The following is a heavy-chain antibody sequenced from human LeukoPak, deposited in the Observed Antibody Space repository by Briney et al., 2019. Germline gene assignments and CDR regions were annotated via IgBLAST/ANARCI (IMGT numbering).Heavy chain of an antibody. D-gene: IGHD3-22*01. CDR2: IYTSGST. CDR3: ARVNYYDSSGLNYYYYGMDV. CDR1: GGSISSYY. Sequence: SETLSLTCTVSGGSISSYYWSWIRQPAGKGLEWIGRIYTSGSTNYNPSLKSRVTMSADTSKNQFSLKLSSVTAADTAVYYCARVNYYDSSGLNYYYYGMDVWGQGTTVTVSS. J-gene: IGHJ6*02. V-gene: IGHV4-4*07.